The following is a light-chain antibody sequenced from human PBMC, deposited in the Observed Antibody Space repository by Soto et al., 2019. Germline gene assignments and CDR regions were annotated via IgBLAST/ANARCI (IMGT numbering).Light chain of an antibody. V-gene: IGKV3-11*01. CDR1: QSVSSY. CDR3: QQRSNWPIT. J-gene: IGKJ5*01. CDR2: DAS. Sequence: EIVLTQSPATVSLSPGERATLSCRASQSVSSYLAWYQQKPGQAPRLLIYDASNRATGIPARFSGSGSGTDFTLPISSLESEDFAVYYCQQRSNWPITFGQGTRLEIK.